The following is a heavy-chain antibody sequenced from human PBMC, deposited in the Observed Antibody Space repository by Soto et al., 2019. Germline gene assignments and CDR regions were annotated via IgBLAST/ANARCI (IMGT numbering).Heavy chain of an antibody. J-gene: IGHJ4*02. D-gene: IGHD6-13*01. CDR2: ISYDGSNK. V-gene: IGHV3-30-3*01. Sequence: RRLSCAASGFTFSSYAMHWVRQAPGKGLEWVAVISYDGSNKYYADSVKGRFTISRDNSKNTLYLQMNSLRAEDTAVYYCARGKGSSWPFDYWGQGTLVTVS. CDR1: GFTFSSYA. CDR3: ARGKGSSWPFDY.